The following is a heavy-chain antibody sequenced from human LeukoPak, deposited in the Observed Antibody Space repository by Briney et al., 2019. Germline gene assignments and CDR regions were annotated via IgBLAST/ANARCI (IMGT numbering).Heavy chain of an antibody. J-gene: IGHJ3*02. D-gene: IGHD2-21*01. CDR2: IHYSGST. V-gene: IGHV4-59*08. CDR3: ARSVSWGLLVRDDSFDI. Sequence: PSDTLSLTCTVSGGSISSYHWIWIRQPPGQGLEWIGYIHYSGSTNYNPSLKSRVTTSVDTSKKQFSLTLRCVTAADTAVYYCARSVSWGLLVRDDSFDIWGQGTMVTVSS. CDR1: GGSISSYH.